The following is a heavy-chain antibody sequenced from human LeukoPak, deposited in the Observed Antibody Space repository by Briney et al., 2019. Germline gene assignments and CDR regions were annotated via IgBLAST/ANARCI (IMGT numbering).Heavy chain of an antibody. V-gene: IGHV4-34*01. CDR3: ALEMATIPQGY. J-gene: IGHJ4*02. CDR2: INHSGST. Sequence: SETLSLTCAVYGGSFSDYYWNWIRQPPGKGPEWIGEINHSGSTNFNPSLKSRVTISVDTSKNQFSLNLTSVTAADTAVYYCALEMATIPQGYWGQGTLVTVSS. D-gene: IGHD5-24*01. CDR1: GGSFSDYY.